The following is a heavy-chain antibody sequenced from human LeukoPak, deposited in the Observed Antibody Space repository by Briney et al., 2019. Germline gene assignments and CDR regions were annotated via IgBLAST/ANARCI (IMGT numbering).Heavy chain of an antibody. CDR3: ARVFYYDILTGYYGAFDI. CDR1: GFTFSSYG. D-gene: IGHD3-9*01. Sequence: GGTLRLSCAASGFTFSSYGMSWVRQAPGKGLEWVSAISGSGGSTYYADSVKGRFTISRDNAKNSLYLQMNSLRAEDTAVYYCARVFYYDILTGYYGAFDIWGQGTMVTVSS. J-gene: IGHJ3*02. V-gene: IGHV3-23*01. CDR2: ISGSGGST.